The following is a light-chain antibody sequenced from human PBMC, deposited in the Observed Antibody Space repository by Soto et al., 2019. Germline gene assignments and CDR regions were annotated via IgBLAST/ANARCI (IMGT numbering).Light chain of an antibody. CDR1: SSDVGNYNL. V-gene: IGLV2-23*02. J-gene: IGLJ2*01. CDR3: CSYARSSRFVV. Sequence: QSALTQPASVSGSPGQSITISCTGTSSDVGNYNLVSWYQQHPGKAPKLMIYEVNKRPSGVSNRFSGSKSGNTASLTISGLHADDEADYYCCSYARSSRFVVFGGGTKLTVL. CDR2: EVN.